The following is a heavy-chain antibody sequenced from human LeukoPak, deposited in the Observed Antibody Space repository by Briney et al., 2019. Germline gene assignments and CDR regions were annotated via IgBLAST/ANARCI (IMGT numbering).Heavy chain of an antibody. CDR1: GGSFSGYY. V-gene: IGHV4-34*01. D-gene: IGHD4-11*01. Sequence: SETLSLTCAVYGGSFSGYYWSWIRQPPGKGLEWIGEINHSGSTNYNPSPKSRVTISVDTSKNQFSLKLSSVTAADTAVYYCARDLSTTTVIPLDVWGKGTTVTVSS. CDR2: INHSGST. J-gene: IGHJ6*04. CDR3: ARDLSTTTVIPLDV.